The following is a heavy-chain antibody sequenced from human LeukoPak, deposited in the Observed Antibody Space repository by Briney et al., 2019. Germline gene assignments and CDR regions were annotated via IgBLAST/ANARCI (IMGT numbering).Heavy chain of an antibody. CDR2: ISGSGGST. CDR1: GFTFSSYA. CDR3: AKGPYSGSYPYYYYYGMDV. Sequence: PGASLRLSCAASGFTFSSYAMSWVRQAPGKGLEWVSAISGSGGSTYYADSVKGRFTISRDNSKNTLYLQMNSLRAEDTAVYYCAKGPYSGSYPYYYYYGMDVWGQGTTVTVSS. D-gene: IGHD1-26*01. J-gene: IGHJ6*02. V-gene: IGHV3-23*01.